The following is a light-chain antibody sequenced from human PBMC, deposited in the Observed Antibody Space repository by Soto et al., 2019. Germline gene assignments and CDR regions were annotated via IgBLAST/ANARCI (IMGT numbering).Light chain of an antibody. CDR2: EVT. CDR3: SSYTSSSVV. J-gene: IGLJ3*02. CDR1: SSDVGGYKY. Sequence: QSALTQPASVSGSPGQSITISCTGSSSDVGGYKYVAWYQHHPGKAPKLMIYEVTNRPSGVSNRFSGSKSGNTASLTISGLQAEDEADYYCSSYTSSSVVFGGGTQRTVL. V-gene: IGLV2-14*01.